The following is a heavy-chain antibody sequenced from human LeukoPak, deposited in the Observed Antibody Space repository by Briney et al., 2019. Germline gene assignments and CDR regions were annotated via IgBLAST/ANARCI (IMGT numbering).Heavy chain of an antibody. V-gene: IGHV4-59*01. J-gene: IGHJ2*01. CDR3: ASSDGSNYDWYFDL. CDR1: GGSISSYY. Sequence: SETLFLTCTVSGGSISSYYWSWIRQPPGKEREGIGYIYYSGSTCYNPSLKSRVTISIDTSKNQFSLKLSSVTAADTAVYYCASSDGSNYDWYFDLWGRGTLVTVSS. D-gene: IGHD5-24*01. CDR2: IYYSGST.